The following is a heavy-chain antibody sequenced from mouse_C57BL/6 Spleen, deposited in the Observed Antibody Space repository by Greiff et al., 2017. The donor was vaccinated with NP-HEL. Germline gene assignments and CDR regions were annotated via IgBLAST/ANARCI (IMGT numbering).Heavy chain of an antibody. Sequence: EVQLQESGPGLVKPSQSLSLTCSVTGYSITSGYYWNWIRQFPGNKLEWMGYISYDGSNNYNPSLKNRISITRDTPKNQFFLKLNSVNTEDTATYDCARDEDYNGSRRGAWFAYWGQGTLVTVSA. CDR3: ARDEDYNGSRRGAWFAY. V-gene: IGHV3-6*01. CDR2: ISYDGSN. CDR1: GYSITSGYY. J-gene: IGHJ3*01. D-gene: IGHD1-1*01.